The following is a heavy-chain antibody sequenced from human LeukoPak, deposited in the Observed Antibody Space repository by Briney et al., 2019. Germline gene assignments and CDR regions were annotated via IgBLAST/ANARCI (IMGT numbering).Heavy chain of an antibody. Sequence: ASVTVSCKASGYTFTGYYMHWVRQAPGQGLEWMGRINPNSGGTNYAQKFQGRVTMTRDTSISTAYMELSRLRSDDTAVYYCATLHIVLVPAAGNWFDPWGQGTLVTVSS. D-gene: IGHD2-2*01. CDR2: INPNSGGT. CDR3: ATLHIVLVPAAGNWFDP. V-gene: IGHV1-2*06. CDR1: GYTFTGYY. J-gene: IGHJ5*02.